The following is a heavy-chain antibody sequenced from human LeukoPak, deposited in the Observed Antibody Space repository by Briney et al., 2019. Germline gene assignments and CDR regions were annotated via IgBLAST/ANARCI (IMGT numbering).Heavy chain of an antibody. Sequence: SETLSLTCAVYGGSFSGYYWSWIRQPPGKGLEWIGEINHSGSTNYNPSLKSRVTISVDTSKNQFSLKLSSVTAADTAVYYCARGRAGMGYFQHWGQGTLVTVSS. CDR3: ARGRAGMGYFQH. J-gene: IGHJ1*01. CDR2: INHSGST. CDR1: GGSFSGYY. D-gene: IGHD5-18*01. V-gene: IGHV4-34*01.